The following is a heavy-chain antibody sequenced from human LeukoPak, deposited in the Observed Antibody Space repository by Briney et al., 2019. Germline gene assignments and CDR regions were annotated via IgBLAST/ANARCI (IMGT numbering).Heavy chain of an antibody. CDR2: ISGSGGST. CDR3: ATNYGDYVNWFDP. CDR1: GFTYSGYA. V-gene: IGHV3-23*01. D-gene: IGHD4-17*01. Sequence: HPGGSLRLSWAASGFTYSGYAMSWVRQAPGKGLEWVSAISGSGGSTYYAGSVKGRFIIYRDNSKNTLSLQMNSLRAEDTAIYYCATNYGDYVNWFDPWGQGTLVTVSS. J-gene: IGHJ5*02.